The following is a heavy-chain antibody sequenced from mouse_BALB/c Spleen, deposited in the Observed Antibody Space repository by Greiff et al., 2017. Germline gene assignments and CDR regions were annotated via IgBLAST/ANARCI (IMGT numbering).Heavy chain of an antibody. CDR1: GFTFSSYT. V-gene: IGHV5-6-4*01. CDR3: TRDEGFAY. CDR2: ISSGGSYT. Sequence: EVKVEESGGGLVKPGGSLKLSCAASGFTFSSYTMSWVRQTPEKRLEWVATISSGGSYTYYPDSVKGRFTISRDNAKNTLYLQMSSLKSEDTAMYYCTRDEGFAYWGQGTLVTVSA. J-gene: IGHJ3*01.